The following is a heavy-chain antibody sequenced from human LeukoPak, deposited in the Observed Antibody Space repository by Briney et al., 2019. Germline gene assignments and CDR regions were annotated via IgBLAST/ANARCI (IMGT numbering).Heavy chain of an antibody. CDR3: ARGAAAGPLDY. CDR1: GCTFSSYS. CDR2: ISSSSSYI. Sequence: GGSLRLSCAASGCTFSSYSMNWVRQAPGKGLEWVSSISSSSSYIYYADSVKGRFTISRDNAKNSLYLQMNSLRAEDTAVYYCARGAAAGPLDYWGQGTLVTVSS. D-gene: IGHD6-13*01. V-gene: IGHV3-21*01. J-gene: IGHJ4*02.